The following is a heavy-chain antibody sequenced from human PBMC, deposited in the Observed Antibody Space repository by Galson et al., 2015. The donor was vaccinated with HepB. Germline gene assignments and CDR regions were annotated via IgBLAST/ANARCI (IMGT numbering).Heavy chain of an antibody. V-gene: IGHV4-61*02. D-gene: IGHD5-24*01. J-gene: IGHJ5*02. CDR3: ARDDGYKLGNWFDP. CDR2: IYTSGST. CDR1: GGSISSGSYY. Sequence: TLSLTCTVSGGSISSGSYYWSWIRQPAGKGLEWIGRIYTSGSTNYNPSLKSRVTISVDTSKNQFSLKLSSVTAADTAVFYCARDDGYKLGNWFDPWGQGTLVTVSS.